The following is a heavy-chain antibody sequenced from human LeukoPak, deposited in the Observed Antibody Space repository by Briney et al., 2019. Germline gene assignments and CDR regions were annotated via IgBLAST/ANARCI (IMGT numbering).Heavy chain of an antibody. Sequence: GGSLRLSCAASGFTFSSYSMNWVRQAPGKGLEWVSSISSSSSYIYYADSVKGRFTISRDNSKNTLYLQMNSLRAEDTAVYYCAKDGVAARPKYYFDYWGQGTLVTVSS. V-gene: IGHV3-21*01. D-gene: IGHD6-6*01. CDR2: ISSSSSYI. J-gene: IGHJ4*02. CDR1: GFTFSSYS. CDR3: AKDGVAARPKYYFDY.